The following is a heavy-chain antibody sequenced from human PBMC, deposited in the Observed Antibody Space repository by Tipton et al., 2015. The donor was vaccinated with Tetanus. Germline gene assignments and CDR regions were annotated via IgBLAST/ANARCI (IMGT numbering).Heavy chain of an antibody. J-gene: IGHJ4*02. V-gene: IGHV3-21*01. D-gene: IGHD6-6*01. Sequence: SLRLSCAVSGFSLSSHTMNWVRQAPGKGLEWVSSISSTSAYIYYTDSLKGRFTISRDNAKNSIYLQMNSLRVEDTGVYFCASGSSLDYWGQGSLVTVSS. CDR1: GFSLSSHT. CDR2: ISSTSAYI. CDR3: ASGSSLDY.